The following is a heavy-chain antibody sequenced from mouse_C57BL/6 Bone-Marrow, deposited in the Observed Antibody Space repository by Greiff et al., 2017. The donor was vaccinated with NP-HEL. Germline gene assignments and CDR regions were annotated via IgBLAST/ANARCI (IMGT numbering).Heavy chain of an antibody. CDR1: GYTFTDYE. Sequence: QVQLKKSGAELVRPGASVTLSCKASGYTFTDYEMHWVKQTPVHGLEWIGAIDPETGGTAYNQKFKGKAILTADKSSSTAYMELRSLTSEDSAVYYCTNPPDWFAYWGQGTLVTVSA. CDR3: TNPPDWFAY. J-gene: IGHJ3*01. V-gene: IGHV1-15*01. CDR2: IDPETGGT.